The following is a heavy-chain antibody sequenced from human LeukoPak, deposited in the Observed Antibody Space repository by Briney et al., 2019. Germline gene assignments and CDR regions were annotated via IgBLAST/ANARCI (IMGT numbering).Heavy chain of an antibody. D-gene: IGHD3-22*01. V-gene: IGHV1-46*01. J-gene: IGHJ5*02. CDR3: ARETPLYWDSSGGNWFDP. CDR2: INPSGGST. CDR1: TSYY. Sequence: TSYYXHWVRQAPGQGLEWMGIINPSGGSTSYAQRFQGRVTMTRDTSTSTVYMELSSLRSEDTAVYYCARETPLYWDSSGGNWFDPWGQGTLVTVSS.